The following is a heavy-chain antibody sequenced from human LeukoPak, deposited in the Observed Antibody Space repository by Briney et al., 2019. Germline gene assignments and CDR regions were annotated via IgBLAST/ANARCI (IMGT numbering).Heavy chain of an antibody. CDR1: GFTFSSFT. V-gene: IGHV3-23*01. Sequence: PGGSLRLSCAASGFTFSSFTMSWVRQAPGKGLERVAAISGTGGTTNYADSVKGRFAISRDNSKNTLYLQMTSLRAEDTAIYYCAKAPAVVVAARASYFDYWGQGTLVTVSS. J-gene: IGHJ4*02. D-gene: IGHD2-15*01. CDR3: AKAPAVVVAARASYFDY. CDR2: ISGTGGTT.